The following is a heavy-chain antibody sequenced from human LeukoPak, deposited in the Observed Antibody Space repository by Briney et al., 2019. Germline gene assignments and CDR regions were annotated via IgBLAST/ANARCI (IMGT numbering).Heavy chain of an antibody. CDR3: TTGEILWWRDWNAYFDY. V-gene: IGHV3-15*01. Sequence: GGTLRLSCAASGFTFSNAWLSWVRLAPGKGLEWVGRIKSKSDGGTTDYAAPVKGRFTISRDHSKNTLYLQMNSLKTEDTDVYYCTTGEILWWRDWNAYFDYWGQGTLVTVSS. J-gene: IGHJ4*02. D-gene: IGHD2-21*01. CDR2: IKSKSDGGTT. CDR1: GFTFSNAW.